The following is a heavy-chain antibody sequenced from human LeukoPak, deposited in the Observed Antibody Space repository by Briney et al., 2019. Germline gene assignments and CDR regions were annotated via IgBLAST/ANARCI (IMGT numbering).Heavy chain of an antibody. Sequence: GGSLRLSCSASGFTFSSYAMHWVRQAPGKGLDYVSAISSNGGSTYYADSVKGRFTISRDNSKNTLYLQMSSLRAEDTAVYYCVKDNPDSSGHYYFDYWGQGTLVTVSS. J-gene: IGHJ4*02. CDR2: ISSNGGST. V-gene: IGHV3-64D*09. CDR3: VKDNPDSSGHYYFDY. CDR1: GFTFSSYA. D-gene: IGHD3-22*01.